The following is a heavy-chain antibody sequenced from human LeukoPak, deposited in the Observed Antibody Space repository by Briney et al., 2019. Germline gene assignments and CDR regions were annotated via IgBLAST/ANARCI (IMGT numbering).Heavy chain of an antibody. CDR3: ASTLVGATTFFDY. CDR1: GGSISSGSYY. CDR2: IYTSGST. V-gene: IGHV4-61*02. J-gene: IGHJ4*02. Sequence: SETLSLTCTVSGGSISSGSYYWSWIRQPAGKGLEWIGRIYTSGSTNYNPSLKSRVTISVDTSKNQFSLKLSSVTAADTAVYYCASTLVGATTFFDYRGQGTLVTVSS. D-gene: IGHD1-26*01.